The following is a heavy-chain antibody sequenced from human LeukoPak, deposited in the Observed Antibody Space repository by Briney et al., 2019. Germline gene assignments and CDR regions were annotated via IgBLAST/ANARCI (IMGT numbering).Heavy chain of an antibody. D-gene: IGHD6-13*01. V-gene: IGHV3-20*04. J-gene: IGHJ4*02. CDR1: GFTFDDYG. Sequence: GGSLRLSCAASGFTFDDYGMSWVRQAPGKGLEWVSGINWKSDSRGYADSVKGRFTISRDNAKNSLYLQMNSLRAEDTALYYCARVGSSSWYRYFDYWGQGTLVTVSS. CDR3: ARVGSSSWYRYFDY. CDR2: INWKSDSR.